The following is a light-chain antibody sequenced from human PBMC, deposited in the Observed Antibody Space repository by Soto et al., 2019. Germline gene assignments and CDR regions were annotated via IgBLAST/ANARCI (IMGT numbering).Light chain of an antibody. V-gene: IGLV1-47*01. CDR2: RNN. J-gene: IGLJ3*02. CDR3: GAWDDSLSGRV. Sequence: QPVLTQPPSASGTPGQRVTISCSGSSSNIGSNYVYWYQQLPGTAPKLLIYRNNQRPSGVPDRFSGSKSGTSASLAVSGLRSEDEADYYCGAWDDSLSGRVFGGGTKLTVL. CDR1: SSNIGSNY.